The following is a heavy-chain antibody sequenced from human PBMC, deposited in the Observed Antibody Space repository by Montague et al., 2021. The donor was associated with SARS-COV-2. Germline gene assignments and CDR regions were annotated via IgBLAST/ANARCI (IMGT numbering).Heavy chain of an antibody. CDR2: TYYRSKWYY. V-gene: IGHV6-1*01. Sequence: CAISGDSVSSNSAAWNWIRQSPSRGLEWLGRTYYRSKWYYEYAVSLKSRITINPDTSKNQFSLQVKSMTPEDTAAYYCALAVAGRGGYDYRGQGTLVTVSS. CDR1: GDSVSSNSAA. CDR3: ALAVAGRGGYDY. D-gene: IGHD6-19*01. J-gene: IGHJ4*02.